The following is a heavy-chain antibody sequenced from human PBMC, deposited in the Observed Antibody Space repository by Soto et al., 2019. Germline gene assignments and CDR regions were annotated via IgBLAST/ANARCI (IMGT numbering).Heavy chain of an antibody. CDR3: ARGLPTQFGP. D-gene: IGHD4-17*01. CDR1: GFTFNTFS. Sequence: GGSLRLSCAASGFTFNTFSMNWVRQAPGKGLEWVSSITSGGSYIFYADTVKGRFTISRDNAENSLYLQMNSLRADDTAVYYCARGLPTQFGPWGRGTLVTVSS. V-gene: IGHV3-21*04. CDR2: ITSGGSYI. J-gene: IGHJ5*02.